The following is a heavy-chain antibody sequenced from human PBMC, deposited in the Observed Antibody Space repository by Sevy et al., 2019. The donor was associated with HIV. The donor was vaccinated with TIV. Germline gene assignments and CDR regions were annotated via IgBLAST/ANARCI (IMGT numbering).Heavy chain of an antibody. V-gene: IGHV3-73*01. CDR1: GFTFSGSA. CDR3: LVVAVAATPNNDY. Sequence: GGSLRLSCAASGFTFSGSAMHWVRQASGKGLEWVGRIRSKANSYATAYAASVQGRFTISRDDSKNTAYLQMNSLKTEDTAVYYCLVVAVAATPNNDYWGQGTLVTFSS. J-gene: IGHJ4*02. CDR2: IRSKANSYAT. D-gene: IGHD2-15*01.